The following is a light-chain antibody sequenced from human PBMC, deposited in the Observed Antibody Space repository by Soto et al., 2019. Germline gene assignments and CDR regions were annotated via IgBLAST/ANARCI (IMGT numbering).Light chain of an antibody. Sequence: EIMFTQSPATLSFSLVERAVLSCRASQSVSSYLAWYQQKPGQAPRLLIYDASNRATGIPARSSGSGSGADFTLTISSLEPEDFAVYYCQQRSNWPWTFGQGTKVDI. J-gene: IGKJ1*01. V-gene: IGKV3-11*01. CDR3: QQRSNWPWT. CDR2: DAS. CDR1: QSVSSY.